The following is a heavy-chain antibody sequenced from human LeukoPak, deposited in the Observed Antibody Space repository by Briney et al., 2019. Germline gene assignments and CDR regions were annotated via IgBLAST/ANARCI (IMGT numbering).Heavy chain of an antibody. CDR2: ISYDGSNK. V-gene: IGHV3-30*18. CDR3: ANFKATMVRG. CDR1: GFTFSSYG. Sequence: GRSLRLSCAASGFTFSSYGMHWVRQAPGKGLEWVAVISYDGSNKYYADSVKGRFTISRDNSKNTLYLRMNSLRAEDTAVYYCANFKATMVRGWGQGTLVTVSS. J-gene: IGHJ4*02. D-gene: IGHD3-10*01.